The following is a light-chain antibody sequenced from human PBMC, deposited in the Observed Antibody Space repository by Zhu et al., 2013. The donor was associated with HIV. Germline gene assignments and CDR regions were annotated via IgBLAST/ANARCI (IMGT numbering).Light chain of an antibody. V-gene: IGKV3-20*01. CDR2: DAS. J-gene: IGKJ3*01. CDR1: QSVSSY. Sequence: ETVLTQSPATLSLSPGERATLSCRASQSVSSYLAWYQQKPGQAPRLLIYDASNRATDIPARFSGSGSGTDFTLTISRLEPEDFAVYYCQQYGSSPQFTFGPGTKVDIK. CDR3: QQYGSSPQFT.